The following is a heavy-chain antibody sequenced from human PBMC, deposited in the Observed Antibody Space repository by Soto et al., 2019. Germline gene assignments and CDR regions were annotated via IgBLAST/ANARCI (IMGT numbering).Heavy chain of an antibody. CDR2: ILHNGNT. V-gene: IGHV4-4*02. CDR3: ARRTWGMDV. J-gene: IGHJ6*02. CDR1: RGSITSSNW. Sequence: QVQLQESGPGLVKPSGTLSLTCAVSRGSITSSNWWSWVRQPPGKGLEWIGEILHNGNTYYNPFLKSRVTISVDTSKNQFSVNLRSVTAADTAVYYCARRTWGMDVWGHGTTVTVSS. D-gene: IGHD2-8*01.